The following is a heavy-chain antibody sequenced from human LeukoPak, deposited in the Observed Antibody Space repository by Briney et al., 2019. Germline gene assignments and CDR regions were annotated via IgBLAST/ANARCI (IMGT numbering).Heavy chain of an antibody. CDR3: ARDLWGSGSYYNDDY. CDR1: GYSISSGYY. V-gene: IGHV4-38-2*02. J-gene: IGHJ4*02. D-gene: IGHD3-10*01. Sequence: SETLSLTCTVSGYSISSGYYWGWIRQPPGKGLEWIGSIYHSGSTYYNPSLKSRVTISVDTSKNQFSLKLSSVTAADTAVYYCARDLWGSGSYYNDDYWGQGTLVTVSS. CDR2: IYHSGST.